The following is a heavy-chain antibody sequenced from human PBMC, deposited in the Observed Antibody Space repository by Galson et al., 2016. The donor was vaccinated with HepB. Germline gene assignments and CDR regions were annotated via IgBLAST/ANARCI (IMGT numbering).Heavy chain of an antibody. CDR1: GFTFDDYG. CDR3: VKDSGDEFVDGLDH. D-gene: IGHD6-19*01. Sequence: SLRLSCAASGFTFDDYGMHWVRLGLGKGLEWVSAIRWNGGRTAYADSVKGRFIISRDNTKNSLFLQMESLRAEDTGLYYCVKDSGDEFVDGLDHWGQGIRVTVSS. J-gene: IGHJ4*02. V-gene: IGHV3-9*01. CDR2: IRWNGGRT.